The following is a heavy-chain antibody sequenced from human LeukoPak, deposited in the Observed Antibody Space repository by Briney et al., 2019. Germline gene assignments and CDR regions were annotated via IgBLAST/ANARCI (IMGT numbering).Heavy chain of an antibody. CDR3: AARLLLGSSQDLNQYYFDY. J-gene: IGHJ4*02. D-gene: IGHD6-13*01. V-gene: IGHV3-73*01. CDR1: GFTFSGSA. Sequence: PGGSLRLSCAASGFTFSGSAMHWVRQASGKGLEWVGRIRSKANSYATAYAASVKGRFTISRDDSKNTAYLQMNSLKTEDTAVYYCAARLLLGSSQDLNQYYFDYWGQGTLVTVSS. CDR2: IRSKANSYAT.